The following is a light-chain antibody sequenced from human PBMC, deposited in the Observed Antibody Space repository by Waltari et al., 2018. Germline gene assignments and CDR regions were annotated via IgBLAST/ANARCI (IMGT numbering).Light chain of an antibody. Sequence: ENVLTQSPGTLSLSPGESATLSCRASQTVRGSYLAWYQQKPGQAPRLLIYGASSRATGIPDRFSGSGSGTDFTLTISRLEPEDFAVYYCQRYDGSPVVTFGQGTKVEIK. V-gene: IGKV3-20*01. CDR3: QRYDGSPVVT. CDR2: GAS. CDR1: QTVRGSY. J-gene: IGKJ1*01.